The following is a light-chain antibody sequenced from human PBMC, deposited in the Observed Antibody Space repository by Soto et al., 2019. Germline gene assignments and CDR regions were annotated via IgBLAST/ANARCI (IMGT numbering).Light chain of an antibody. V-gene: IGLV1-40*01. CDR3: QSYDSSMRVV. CDR1: SSNIGAGYD. CDR2: GNS. J-gene: IGLJ2*01. Sequence: QSVLTQPPSVSGAPGQRVTISCTGSSSNIGAGYDVHWYQQLPGTAPKLLIYGNSNRPSGVPDRFSVSKSGTSASLAITGLLVEDAADYYCQSYDSSMRVVFGGGTQRTVL.